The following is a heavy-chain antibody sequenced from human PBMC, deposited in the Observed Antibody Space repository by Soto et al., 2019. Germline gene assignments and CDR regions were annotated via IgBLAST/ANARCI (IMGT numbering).Heavy chain of an antibody. Sequence: GGAHRLFSEASGFSVGSYALGWVRQAPGRGLECVSTISGSDGKTFYADSVKGRFSISRDTSQNTLYLQMNSLRADDTAIYSCARWIYLDYWVHGTRVTVSP. CDR2: ISGSDGKT. CDR1: GFSVGSYA. J-gene: IGHJ4*01. D-gene: IGHD5-12*01. V-gene: IGHV3-23*01. CDR3: ARWIYLDY.